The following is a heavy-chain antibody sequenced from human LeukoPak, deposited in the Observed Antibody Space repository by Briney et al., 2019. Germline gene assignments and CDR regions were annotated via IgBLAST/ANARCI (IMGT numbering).Heavy chain of an antibody. CDR3: AKDWYSSSWFDY. D-gene: IGHD6-13*01. J-gene: IGHJ4*02. Sequence: PGGSLRLSCAASGFTFSSYAMSWVRQAPGKGLEWVSAISGSGGSTYYADSVKGRFTISRDNSKNTLYLQMKSLRAEDTAVYYCAKDWYSSSWFDYWGQGTLVTVSS. V-gene: IGHV3-23*01. CDR1: GFTFSSYA. CDR2: ISGSGGST.